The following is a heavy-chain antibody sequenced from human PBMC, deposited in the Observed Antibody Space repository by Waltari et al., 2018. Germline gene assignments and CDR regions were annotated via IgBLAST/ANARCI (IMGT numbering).Heavy chain of an antibody. CDR2: INPNSGGT. D-gene: IGHD4-17*01. V-gene: IGHV1-2*02. CDR1: GYIFTDYY. CDR3: ARSFLDYAGNPWPFDI. J-gene: IGHJ3*02. Sequence: QVQLVQSGAEVKKPGASVKVSCKASGYIFTDYYIHWVRQAPGQGLEWMGWINPNSGGTNYAQKFQGRVIMTRDTSISTAYMDLGRLRFDDTAVYYCARSFLDYAGNPWPFDIWGQGTMVTVSS.